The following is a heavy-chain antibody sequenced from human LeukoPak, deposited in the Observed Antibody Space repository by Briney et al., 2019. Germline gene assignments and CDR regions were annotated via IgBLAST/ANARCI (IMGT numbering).Heavy chain of an antibody. CDR2: INNSGGST. CDR1: GFTFSSYA. J-gene: IGHJ4*02. V-gene: IGHV3-23*01. CDR3: AKDQTPYY. D-gene: IGHD4-23*01. Sequence: PGGSLGLSCAASGFTFSSYAMNWVRQAPGKGLAWVSGINNSGGSTYYADSVKGRFTISRDNSKNTLYLQMNSLRADDTAVYYCAKDQTPYYWGQGTLVTVSS.